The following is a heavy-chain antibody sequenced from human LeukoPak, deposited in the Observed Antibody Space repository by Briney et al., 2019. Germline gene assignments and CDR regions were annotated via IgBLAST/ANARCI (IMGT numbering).Heavy chain of an antibody. CDR2: IYHSGST. CDR1: GGSISSGGYS. CDR3: ASHHGMGGGYYYYGMDV. V-gene: IGHV4-30-2*01. Sequence: SETLSLTCAVSGGSISSGGYSWSWIRQPPGKGLEWIGYIYHSGSTYYNPSLKSRVTISVDRSKNQFSLKLSSVTAADTAVYYCASHHGMGGGYYYYGMDVWGQGTTVTVSS. D-gene: IGHD3-16*01. J-gene: IGHJ6*02.